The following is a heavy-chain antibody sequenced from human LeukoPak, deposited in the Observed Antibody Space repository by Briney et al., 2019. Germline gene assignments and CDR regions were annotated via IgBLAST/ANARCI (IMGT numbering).Heavy chain of an antibody. CDR2: IYHSGST. V-gene: IGHV4-38-2*02. CDR1: GYSISSGYY. Sequence: PSETLSLTCTVSGYSISSGYYWGWIRQPPGKGLEWIGSIYHSGSTYYNPSLKSRVTISVDTSKNQFSLKLSSVTAADTAVYYCARAGYRYGSNWFDPWGQGTLVTVSS. D-gene: IGHD5-18*01. J-gene: IGHJ5*02. CDR3: ARAGYRYGSNWFDP.